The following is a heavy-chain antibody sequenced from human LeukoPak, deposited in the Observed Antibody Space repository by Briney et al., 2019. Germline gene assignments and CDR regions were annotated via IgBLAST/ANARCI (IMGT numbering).Heavy chain of an antibody. CDR2: IYASGST. V-gene: IGHV4-61*02. J-gene: IGHJ4*02. CDR3: ASTPLGATRPFDY. D-gene: IGHD5-12*01. CDR1: GGSISGSTYY. Sequence: SQTLSLTCTVSGGSISGSTYYWGWIRQPAGKGLEWIGRIYASGSTSYNPSLKSRATISVDTSKNQFSLKLSSVTAADTAVYYCASTPLGATRPFDYWGQGTLVTVSS.